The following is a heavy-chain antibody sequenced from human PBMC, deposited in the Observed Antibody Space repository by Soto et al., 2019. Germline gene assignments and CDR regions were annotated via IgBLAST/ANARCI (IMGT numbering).Heavy chain of an antibody. CDR2: IKHDGSEK. J-gene: IGHJ5*02. Sequence: GSLRLSCAASDISFSSYWMNWVRQAPGKGLEWVANIKHDGSEKYYADSVKGRFSISRDSATDSVYLQMTSLRPEDTAVYYCARANYYDSSGDHWGQGTLVTVSS. CDR1: DISFSSYW. D-gene: IGHD3-22*01. V-gene: IGHV3-7*04. CDR3: ARANYYDSSGDH.